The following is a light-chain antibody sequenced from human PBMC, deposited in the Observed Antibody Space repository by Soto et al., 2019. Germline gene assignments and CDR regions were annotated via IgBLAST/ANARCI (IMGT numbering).Light chain of an antibody. CDR2: EVN. CDR1: SSDVGGYNY. Sequence: QSALTQPPSASGSPGQSVAISCTGTSSDVGGYNYVSWYQQHPGKATKLMIYEVNKRPSGVPDRFSGSKSGNTASLTVSGLQAEDEADYYCSSYAGSITVFGTGTKLTVL. CDR3: SSYAGSITV. V-gene: IGLV2-8*01. J-gene: IGLJ1*01.